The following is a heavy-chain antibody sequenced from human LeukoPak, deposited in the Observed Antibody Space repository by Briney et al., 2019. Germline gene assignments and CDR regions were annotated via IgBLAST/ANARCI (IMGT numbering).Heavy chain of an antibody. CDR1: GYTFTGYY. CDR2: INPNSGGT. J-gene: IGHJ6*02. V-gene: IGHV1-2*04. CDR3: ARDLGSGWPYYYYGMDV. D-gene: IGHD6-19*01. Sequence: ASVKVSCKASGYTFTGYYMHWVRQAPGQGLEWMGWINPNSGGTNYAQKFQGWVTMTRDTSISTAYMELSRLRSDDTAVYYCARDLGSGWPYYYYGMDVWGQGTTVTASS.